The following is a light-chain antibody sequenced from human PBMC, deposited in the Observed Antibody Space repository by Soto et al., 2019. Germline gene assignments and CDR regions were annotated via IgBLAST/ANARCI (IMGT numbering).Light chain of an antibody. Sequence: EVLLTQSPVTLSLSPGERATLSCRASQSVDNYLAWYQQKPDQAPRLLIYDASNRVTGIPARFSGSGSGTDFTLTISSLEPEDFAVYYCQQRSIWPPYTFGQGTKLEIK. CDR3: QQRSIWPPYT. CDR1: QSVDNY. J-gene: IGKJ2*01. CDR2: DAS. V-gene: IGKV3-11*01.